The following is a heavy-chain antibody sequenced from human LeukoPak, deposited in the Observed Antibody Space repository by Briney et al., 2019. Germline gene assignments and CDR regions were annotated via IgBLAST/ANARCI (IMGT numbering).Heavy chain of an antibody. J-gene: IGHJ4*02. CDR1: GFTFSSYS. CDR3: VRGFDY. Sequence: PGGSLRLSCAASGFTFSSYSMNWVRQAPGKGLECVSYISSSSSTIYYADSVKGRFTISRDNSKNTLYLQMNSLRAEDTAVYYCVRGFDYWGQGTLVTVSS. V-gene: IGHV3-48*01. CDR2: ISSSSSTI.